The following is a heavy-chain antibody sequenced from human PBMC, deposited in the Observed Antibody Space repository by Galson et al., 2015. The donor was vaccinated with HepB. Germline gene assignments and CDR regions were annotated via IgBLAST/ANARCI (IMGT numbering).Heavy chain of an antibody. CDR1: GFRFESYG. D-gene: IGHD3-16*01. CDR3: AKYGGRYYFDY. J-gene: IGHJ4*02. V-gene: IGHV3-30*18. CDR2: TSYDGTKT. Sequence: SLRLSCAASGFRFESYGMHWVRQAPGKGLEWVATTSYDGTKTDYGDSVKGRFTISRDNSKNTLYLQMSSLRPEDTAVYYCAKYGGRYYFDYWGQGTLLTVSS.